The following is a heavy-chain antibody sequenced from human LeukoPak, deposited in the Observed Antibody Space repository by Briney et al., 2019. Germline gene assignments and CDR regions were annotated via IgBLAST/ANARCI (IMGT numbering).Heavy chain of an antibody. CDR1: GGSFSGYY. CDR3: ARVAARPGAFDI. Sequence: SETLSLACAVYGGSFSGYYWSWIRQPPGKGLEWIGEINHSGSTNYNPSLKSRVTISVDTFKNQFSLKLSSVTAADTAVYYCARVAARPGAFDIWGQGTMVTVSS. CDR2: INHSGST. V-gene: IGHV4-34*01. J-gene: IGHJ3*02. D-gene: IGHD6-6*01.